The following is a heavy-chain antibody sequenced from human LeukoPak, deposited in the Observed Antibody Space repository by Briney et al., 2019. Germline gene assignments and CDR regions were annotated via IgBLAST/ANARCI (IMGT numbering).Heavy chain of an antibody. CDR1: GFTFRSYA. Sequence: GGSLRLSCAASGFTFRSYAMHWVRQAPGKGLEWVAVISYDGSNKYYADSVKGRFTISRDNSKNTLYLQMNSMRAEDTAVYYCARDPYCSSTSCSSYYYYGMDVWGQGTTVTVSS. CDR2: ISYDGSNK. J-gene: IGHJ6*02. D-gene: IGHD2-2*01. V-gene: IGHV3-30-3*01. CDR3: ARDPYCSSTSCSSYYYYGMDV.